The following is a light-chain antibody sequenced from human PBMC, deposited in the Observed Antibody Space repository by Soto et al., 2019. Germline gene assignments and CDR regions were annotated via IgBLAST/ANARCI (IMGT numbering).Light chain of an antibody. J-gene: IGKJ5*01. CDR3: QQRSNWPIT. Sequence: EIVLTQSPATLSLSLGERAALSCRASQPVSNYLAWYQQKPGQAPRLLIYDASNRATGISARFSGSGSGTDFTLTISSLEPEDFAVYYCQQRSNWPITFGQGTRLEIK. CDR1: QPVSNY. CDR2: DAS. V-gene: IGKV3-11*01.